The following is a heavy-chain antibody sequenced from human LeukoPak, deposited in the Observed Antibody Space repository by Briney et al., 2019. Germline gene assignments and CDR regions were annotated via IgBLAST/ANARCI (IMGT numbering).Heavy chain of an antibody. CDR2: INPNSGGT. CDR3: ARDRGSSWYLVEY. Sequence: GASVKVSCKASGYTFTGYYMHWVRQAPGQGLEWMGWINPNSGGTNYAQKFQGRVTMTRDTSISTAYMELSRLRSDDTAVYYCARDRGSSWYLVEYWGQGTLVTVSS. V-gene: IGHV1-2*02. D-gene: IGHD6-13*01. CDR1: GYTFTGYY. J-gene: IGHJ4*02.